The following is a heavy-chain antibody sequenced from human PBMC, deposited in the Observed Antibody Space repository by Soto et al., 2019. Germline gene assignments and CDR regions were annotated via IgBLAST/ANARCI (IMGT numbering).Heavy chain of an antibody. CDR1: PFTCSTDA. J-gene: IGHJ4*02. CDR2: ISGRGGAT. V-gene: IGHV3-23*01. D-gene: IGHD1-26*01. Sequence: PGGSLRLSCAAAPFTCSTDAITWVRQSPGKGLEWVSLISGRGGATYYADSVKGRFTISRDKSKNTLYRQMNSLRSEDTAVYFCAQEDPSGRYSLDYWGQGSQVTVSS. CDR3: AQEDPSGRYSLDY.